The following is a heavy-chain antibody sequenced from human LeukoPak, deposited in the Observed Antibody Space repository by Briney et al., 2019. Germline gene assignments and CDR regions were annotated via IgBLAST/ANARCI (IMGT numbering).Heavy chain of an antibody. CDR2: IGDSGVPT. J-gene: IGHJ4*02. Sequence: QAGGSLRLSCAASGFTFNNAWMSWVRQAPGRGLEWVSSIGDSGVPTYYADSVKGRFTISRDNSQNTLYLQMNSLGADDTAVYYCAKVAMWTYFDSWGQGTLVTVSS. CDR3: AKVAMWTYFDS. V-gene: IGHV3-23*01. D-gene: IGHD2-21*01. CDR1: GFTFNNAW.